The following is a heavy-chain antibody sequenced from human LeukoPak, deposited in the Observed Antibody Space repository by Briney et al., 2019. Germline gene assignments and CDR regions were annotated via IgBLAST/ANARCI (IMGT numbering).Heavy chain of an antibody. CDR2: IRSSTTYV. CDR3: ARDSFTMIVGRQKRGLDY. D-gene: IGHD3-22*01. V-gene: IGHV3-21*01. Sequence: GGSLRLSCAASGFTFSNYNMNWVRQAPGKGLEWVSSIRSSTTYVYYADSVKGRFTISRDNAKNSLYLQMNSLRAEDTAVYYCARDSFTMIVGRQKRGLDYWGQGTLVTVSS. J-gene: IGHJ4*02. CDR1: GFTFSNYN.